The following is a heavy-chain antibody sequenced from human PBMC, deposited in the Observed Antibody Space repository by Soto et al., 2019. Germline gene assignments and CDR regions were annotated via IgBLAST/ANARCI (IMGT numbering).Heavy chain of an antibody. J-gene: IGHJ4*02. D-gene: IGHD2-8*02. CDR2: VYRTGST. Sequence: SETLSLTCAVSGGSISTSNWWSWVRQPPGKGLEWIGEVYRTGSTNYNPSLKSRVTISVDTSKNQFSLKLTSVTAADTAVYYCARDKITGLIDYWGQGTLVTVSS. CDR3: ARDKITGLIDY. CDR1: GGSISTSNW. V-gene: IGHV4-4*02.